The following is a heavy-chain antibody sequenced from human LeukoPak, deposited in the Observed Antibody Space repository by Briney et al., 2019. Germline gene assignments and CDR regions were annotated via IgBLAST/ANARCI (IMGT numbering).Heavy chain of an antibody. V-gene: IGHV3-74*01. J-gene: IGHJ4*02. D-gene: IGHD6-13*01. CDR3: ARSRSSFDY. CDR2: INSDGNNT. CDR1: GFTFSNYW. Sequence: GRSLRLSCAASGFTFSNYWMHWVRQAPGKGLVWVSRINSDGNNTTYADSVKGRFTISRDNAKNTLYLQMNSLRAEDTAVYYCARSRSSFDYWGQGTLVTVSS.